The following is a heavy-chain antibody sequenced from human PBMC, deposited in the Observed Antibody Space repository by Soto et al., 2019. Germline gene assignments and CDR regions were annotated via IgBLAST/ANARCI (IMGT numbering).Heavy chain of an antibody. CDR3: AHIGLYDYIWGSYRYQQFDP. V-gene: IGHV2-5*02. D-gene: IGHD3-16*02. J-gene: IGHJ5*02. CDR1: GFSLSTSGVG. Sequence: SGPTLVKPTQTLTLTCTFSGFSLSTSGVGVGWIRQPPGKALEWLALIYCDDDKRYSPSLKSRLTITKDTSKNQVGPTMTNMDPVDTATYYCAHIGLYDYIWGSYRYQQFDPWGQGTLVTVSS. CDR2: IYCDDDK.